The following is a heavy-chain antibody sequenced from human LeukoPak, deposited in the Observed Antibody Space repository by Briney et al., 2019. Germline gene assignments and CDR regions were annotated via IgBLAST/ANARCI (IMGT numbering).Heavy chain of an antibody. CDR3: VHRLETWGWEEYVWGSYGPDAFDI. D-gene: IGHD3-16*01. J-gene: IGHJ3*02. CDR2: IYWDDDK. Sequence: SGPTLVNPTQTLTLTCTFSGFSLTTSGVGVGWIRQPPGKALEGLALIYWDDDKRYSPSLKSRLTIIKDTSKNQVVLTMPNMDPVDTATYYCVHRLETWGWEEYVWGSYGPDAFDIWGQGTMVTVSS. CDR1: GFSLTTSGVG. V-gene: IGHV2-5*02.